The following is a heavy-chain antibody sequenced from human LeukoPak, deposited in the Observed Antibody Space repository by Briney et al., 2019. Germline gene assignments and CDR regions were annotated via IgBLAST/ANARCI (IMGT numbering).Heavy chain of an antibody. J-gene: IGHJ4*02. D-gene: IGHD5-12*01. CDR1: GFTFDDYA. CDR3: AINGGGDSGYGNFDY. V-gene: IGHV3-9*01. CDR2: INWNSDSI. Sequence: GRSLRLSCAVSGFTFDDYAMHWVRQVPGKGLEWVSGINWNSDSIGYADSVKGRFTTSRDNAKNSLYLQMNSLRAEDTAFYYCAINGGGDSGYGNFDYWGQGTLVTVSS.